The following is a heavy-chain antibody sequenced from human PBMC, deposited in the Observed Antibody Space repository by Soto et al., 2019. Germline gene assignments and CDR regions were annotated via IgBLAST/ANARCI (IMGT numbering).Heavy chain of an antibody. Sequence: QVQLVQSGAEVQKPGSSVKVSCKASGDTFSSHALSWVRQAPGQGLEWMGGIIPIFDARTYAQKFQGRVTISADKFTSTGYMGWSSLSSEDTAVYYCARTYGSGSYLLPFAYWGQGTLVSVSS. J-gene: IGHJ4*02. CDR3: ARTYGSGSYLLPFAY. CDR2: IIPIFDAR. CDR1: GDTFSSHA. D-gene: IGHD3-10*01. V-gene: IGHV1-69*06.